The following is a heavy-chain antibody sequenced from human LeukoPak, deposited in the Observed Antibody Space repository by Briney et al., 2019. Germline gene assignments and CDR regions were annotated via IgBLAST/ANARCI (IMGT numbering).Heavy chain of an antibody. V-gene: IGHV3-74*01. D-gene: IGHD5-18*01. CDR3: AKDLVVGYSYGYNYMDV. CDR1: GFTFSSYW. CDR2: INSDGSST. J-gene: IGHJ6*03. Sequence: PGGSLRLSCAASGFTFSSYWMHWVRQAPGKGLVWVSRINSDGSSTSYADSVKGRFTISRDNAKNTLYLQMNSLRAEDTAVYYCAKDLVVGYSYGYNYMDVWGKGTTVTVSS.